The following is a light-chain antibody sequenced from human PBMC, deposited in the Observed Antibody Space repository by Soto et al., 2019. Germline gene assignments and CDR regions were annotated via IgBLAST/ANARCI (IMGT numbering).Light chain of an antibody. J-gene: IGKJ1*01. V-gene: IGKV1-27*01. CDR3: QNYNSAPRT. Sequence: DIQMTQYPSSLSASIGARVTISCLASQGISNGLAWYQQKPGKVPYLLIYAASTSHSGVPSRFRGSGSGTDFTLTISSLQPEDVANYYCQNYNSAPRTFGQGTKVDIK. CDR2: AAS. CDR1: QGISNG.